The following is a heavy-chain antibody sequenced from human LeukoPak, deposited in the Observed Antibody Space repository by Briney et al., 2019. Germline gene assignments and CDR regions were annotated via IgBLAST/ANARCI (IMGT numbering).Heavy chain of an antibody. CDR2: ISGSGGST. J-gene: IGHJ4*02. Sequence: PGGSLRFSCAASGFTFSSYAMSWVRQAPGKGLEWVSAISGSGGSTYYADSVKGRFTISRDNSKNTLYLQMNSLRAEDTAVYYCATHARYCSSTSCYHFDYWGQGTLVTVSS. CDR1: GFTFSSYA. D-gene: IGHD2-2*01. V-gene: IGHV3-23*01. CDR3: ATHARYCSSTSCYHFDY.